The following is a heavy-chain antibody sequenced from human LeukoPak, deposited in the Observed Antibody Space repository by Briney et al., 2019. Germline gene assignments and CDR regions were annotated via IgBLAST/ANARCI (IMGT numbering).Heavy chain of an antibody. CDR3: ARLRWSQYYFDY. D-gene: IGHD4-23*01. Sequence: SETLSLTCTVSGASITSYTYYWGWIRQPPGKGLEWIGSFYYSGSTYYNPPLKSRVTISVDTSKDQFSLKLSSVTAADTAVYYCARLRWSQYYFDYWGQGTLVTVSS. CDR2: FYYSGST. CDR1: GASITSYTYY. V-gene: IGHV4-39*01. J-gene: IGHJ4*02.